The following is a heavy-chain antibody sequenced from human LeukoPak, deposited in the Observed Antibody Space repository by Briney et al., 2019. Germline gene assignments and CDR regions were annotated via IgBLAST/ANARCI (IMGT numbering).Heavy chain of an antibody. CDR1: GYSISSGYY. CDR2: IYHSGST. CDR3: ARDTFTVTMIVVVPPGAFDI. J-gene: IGHJ3*02. D-gene: IGHD3-22*01. V-gene: IGHV4-38-2*02. Sequence: SEALSLTCTVSGYSISSGYYWGWIRPPPGKGLEWTGSIYHSGSTYYNPSLKSRVTISVDTSKNQFSLKLSSVTAADTAVYYCARDTFTVTMIVVVPPGAFDIWGQGTMVTVSS.